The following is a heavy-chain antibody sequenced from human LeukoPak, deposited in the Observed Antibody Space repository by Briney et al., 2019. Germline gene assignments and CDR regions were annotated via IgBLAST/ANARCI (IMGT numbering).Heavy chain of an antibody. CDR1: GFTFSSYA. CDR3: ASGGMATTYY. CDR2: ISSSGTTI. J-gene: IGHJ4*02. V-gene: IGHV3-48*03. D-gene: IGHD5-24*01. Sequence: GGSLRLSCAASGFTFSSYAMSWVRQAPRKGLEWISYISSSGTTIYSADSVKGRFTISRDNAKNSLYLQMNSLRAEDTAVYFCASGGMATTYYWGQGTLVTVSS.